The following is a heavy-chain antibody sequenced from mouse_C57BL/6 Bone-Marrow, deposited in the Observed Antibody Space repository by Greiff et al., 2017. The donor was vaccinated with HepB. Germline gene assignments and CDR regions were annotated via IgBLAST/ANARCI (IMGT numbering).Heavy chain of an antibody. CDR3: SRYEGNYVTRGYAMDY. Sequence: EVQLKESGPELVKPGASVKISCKASGYSFTDYNMNWVKQSNGKSLEWIGVINPNYGTTSYNQKFKGKATLTVDQSSSTAYMQLNSLTSEDSAVYYCSRYEGNYVTRGYAMDYWGQGTSVTVSS. CDR2: INPNYGTT. J-gene: IGHJ4*01. CDR1: GYSFTDYN. D-gene: IGHD2-3*01. V-gene: IGHV1-39*01.